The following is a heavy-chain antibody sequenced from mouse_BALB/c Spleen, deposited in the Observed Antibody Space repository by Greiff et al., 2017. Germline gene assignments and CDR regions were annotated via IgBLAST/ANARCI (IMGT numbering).Heavy chain of an antibody. CDR2: IYPGNRDT. CDR3: TRKGGNYWYFDV. V-gene: IGHV1-5*01. CDR1: GYSFTSYW. Sequence: EVQLVESGTVLARPGASVKMSCKASGYSFTSYWMHWVKQRPGQGLEWIGAIYPGNRDTSYNQKFKGKAKLTAVTSASTAYMELSSLTNEDSAVYYCTRKGGNYWYFDVWGAGTTVTVSS. J-gene: IGHJ1*01. D-gene: IGHD2-1*01.